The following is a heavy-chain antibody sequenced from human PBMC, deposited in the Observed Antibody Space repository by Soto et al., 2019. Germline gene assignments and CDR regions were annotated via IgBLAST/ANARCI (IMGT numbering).Heavy chain of an antibody. CDR1: GDSISSYY. Sequence: QVQLQESGPGLVKPSETLSLTCAVSGDSISSYYCMWIRQPPGKGLESIGYLYYGRSANYNPSLKGRGTXSXHTSTNQCSLTLSSMTAADTAVYYCALRSMAVVPEYWGQGTLVTVSS. V-gene: IGHV4-59*01. D-gene: IGHD3-22*01. CDR2: LYYGRSA. CDR3: ALRSMAVVPEY. J-gene: IGHJ4*02.